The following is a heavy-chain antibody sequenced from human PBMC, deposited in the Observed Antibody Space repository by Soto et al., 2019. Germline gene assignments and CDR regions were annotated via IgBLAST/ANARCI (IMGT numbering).Heavy chain of an antibody. D-gene: IGHD2-15*01. CDR2: ISAYNGNT. Sequence: QVQLVQSGAEVKKPGASVKVSCKASGYTFTSYGISWVRQAPGQGLEWMGWISAYNGNTNYAQKLQGRVTMTTDTSTSTAYMELRSLRADDTGVYSCARLGVVVVAATRIGIHYNWFGPWGQGTLVTFSS. CDR3: ARLGVVVVAATRIGIHYNWFGP. J-gene: IGHJ5*02. CDR1: GYTFTSYG. V-gene: IGHV1-18*01.